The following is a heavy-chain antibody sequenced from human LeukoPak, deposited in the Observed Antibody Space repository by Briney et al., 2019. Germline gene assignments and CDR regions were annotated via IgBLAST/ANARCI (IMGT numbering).Heavy chain of an antibody. V-gene: IGHV3-7*01. CDR1: GFTFSSYS. J-gene: IGHJ4*02. Sequence: GGSLRLSCAASGFTFSSYSMNWVRQAPGKGLEWVANIKEDGSEKYYVDSVKGRFTISRDNAKNSLYLQMNSLRAEDTAVYYCARLYGDFASFYWGQGTLVTVSS. CDR2: IKEDGSEK. CDR3: ARLYGDFASFY. D-gene: IGHD4-17*01.